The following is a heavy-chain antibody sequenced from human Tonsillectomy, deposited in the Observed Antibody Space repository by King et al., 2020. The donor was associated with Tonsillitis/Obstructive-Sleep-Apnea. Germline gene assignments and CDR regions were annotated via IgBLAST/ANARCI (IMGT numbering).Heavy chain of an antibody. V-gene: IGHV3-48*02. D-gene: IGHD5-18*01. CDR1: GFTFSSYS. J-gene: IGHJ4*02. CDR3: ASLWIQVDS. Sequence: QLVQSGGGLVQPGGSLRLSCAASGFTFSSYSMNWVRQAPGKGLDWVSYISSSGSTIYYADSVKCRFTISRDNAKNSLYLQMNSLRDEDTAVYYCASLWIQVDSWGQGTLVTVSS. CDR2: ISSSGSTI.